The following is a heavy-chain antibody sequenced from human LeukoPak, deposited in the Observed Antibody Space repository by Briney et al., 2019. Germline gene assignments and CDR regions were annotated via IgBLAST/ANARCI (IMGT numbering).Heavy chain of an antibody. CDR1: GFTFDDYA. CDR3: ARVAARAGYMDV. Sequence: GGSLRLSCAASGFTFDDYAMHWVRQAPGKGLEWVSLISWDGGSTYYADSVKGRFTISRDNSKNSLYLQMNSLRAEDTALYYCARVAARAGYMDVWGKGTTVTVSS. D-gene: IGHD6-6*01. CDR2: ISWDGGST. V-gene: IGHV3-43D*03. J-gene: IGHJ6*03.